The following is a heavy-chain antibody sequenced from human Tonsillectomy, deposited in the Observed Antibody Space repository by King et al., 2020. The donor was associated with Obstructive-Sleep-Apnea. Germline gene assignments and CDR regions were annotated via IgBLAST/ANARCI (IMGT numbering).Heavy chain of an antibody. CDR2: ISGSGGST. V-gene: IGHV3-23*04. D-gene: IGHD6-19*01. Sequence: VQLVESGGGLVQPGGSLRLSCVASGFTFSTFAMSWVRQAPGKGLEWVSGISGSGGSTDYADSVKGRFTISRDNSKNTLYLQMNSLRAEDTAVYWCAKDLAGSGWSDDALDVWGQGTMVTVSS. CDR1: GFTFSTFA. CDR3: AKDLAGSGWSDDALDV. J-gene: IGHJ3*01.